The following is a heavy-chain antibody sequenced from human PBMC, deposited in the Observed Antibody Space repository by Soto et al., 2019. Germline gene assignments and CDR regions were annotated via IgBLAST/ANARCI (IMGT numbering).Heavy chain of an antibody. Sequence: GGSLRLSCAASGFTFSSYAMSWVRQAPGKGLEWVSAISGSGGSTYYADSVKGRFTISRDNSKNTRYLQMNSLRAEDTAVYYCATPPEIYTRVNGMDVWGQGTTVTVSS. D-gene: IGHD4-4*01. CDR2: ISGSGGST. CDR1: GFTFSSYA. CDR3: ATPPEIYTRVNGMDV. J-gene: IGHJ6*02. V-gene: IGHV3-23*01.